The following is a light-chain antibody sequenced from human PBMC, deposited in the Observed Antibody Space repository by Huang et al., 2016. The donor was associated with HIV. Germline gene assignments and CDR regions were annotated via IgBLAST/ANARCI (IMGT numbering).Light chain of an antibody. Sequence: EIVMTQSPVSLSVSPGERATLSCRASQSVGINRAWYQHKPGQGPRLLIYGASTRATGIPARFSGTGSGTEFTLTISSLQSEDYAVYYCQRYDNWPSITFGQGTRLEIK. CDR1: QSVGIN. J-gene: IGKJ5*01. V-gene: IGKV3D-15*01. CDR3: QRYDNWPSIT. CDR2: GAS.